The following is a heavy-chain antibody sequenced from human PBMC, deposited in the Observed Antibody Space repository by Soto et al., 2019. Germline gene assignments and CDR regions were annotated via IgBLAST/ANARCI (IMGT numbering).Heavy chain of an antibody. CDR1: GFSLSTSGVG. CDR2: IYWDDDK. J-gene: IGHJ4*02. Sequence: GSGPTLVNPTQTLTLTCTFSGFSLSTSGVGVGWIRQPPGKALEWLALIYWDDDKRYSPSLKSRLTITKDTSKNQVVLTMTNMDPVDTATYYCVGATSDSLHSSSWYGTFDYWGQGTLVTVSS. V-gene: IGHV2-5*02. CDR3: VGATSDSLHSSSWYGTFDY. D-gene: IGHD6-13*01.